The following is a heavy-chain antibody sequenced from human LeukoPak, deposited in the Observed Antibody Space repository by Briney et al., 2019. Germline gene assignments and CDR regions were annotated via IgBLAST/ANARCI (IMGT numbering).Heavy chain of an antibody. CDR1: GGTFSSYA. J-gene: IGHJ4*02. V-gene: IGHV1-69*04. Sequence: GASVKVSCKASGGTFSSYAISWVRQAPGQGVERMGRIIPILGIANYAQKFQGRVTITADKSTSTAYMELSSLRSEDTAVYYCATSPGIGSGWSPFDYWGQGTLVTVSS. CDR2: IIPILGIA. D-gene: IGHD6-19*01. CDR3: ATSPGIGSGWSPFDY.